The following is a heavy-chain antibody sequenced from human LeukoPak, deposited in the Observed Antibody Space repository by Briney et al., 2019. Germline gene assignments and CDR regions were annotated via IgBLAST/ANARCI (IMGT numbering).Heavy chain of an antibody. V-gene: IGHV3-30*02. CDR2: VRQDGKLK. CDR3: SRERGDREFDY. J-gene: IGHJ4*02. D-gene: IGHD1-1*01. CDR1: GFSISNYY. Sequence: GGSLRLSCVASGFSISNYYIHWVRQAPGKGLEWAASVRQDGKLKFYADSVKARFTISRDNSKNTVFPQMDSLRAEDTAQYYCSRERGDREFDYWGQGTLVTVSS.